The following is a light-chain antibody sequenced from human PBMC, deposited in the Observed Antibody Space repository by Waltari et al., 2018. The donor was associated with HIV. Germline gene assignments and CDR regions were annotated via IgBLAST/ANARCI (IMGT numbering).Light chain of an antibody. V-gene: IGLV2-11*01. CDR2: DVN. J-gene: IGLJ2*01. CDR3: CSYAGSYTLA. Sequence: QSALTQPRPVSGYPGQSVTISCSGTTSDAGGYNYVSGYQQHPGKAPKLMIYDVNKRPSGVPDRFSGSKSGNTASLTISGLQAEDEADYYCCSYAGSYTLAFGGGTKLTVL. CDR1: TSDAGGYNY.